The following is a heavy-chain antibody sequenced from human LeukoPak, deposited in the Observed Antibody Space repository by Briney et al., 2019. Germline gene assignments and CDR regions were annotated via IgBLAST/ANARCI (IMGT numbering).Heavy chain of an antibody. D-gene: IGHD3-22*01. CDR1: GFTFSSYA. V-gene: IGHV3-7*01. Sequence: GGSLRPSCAASGFTFSSYAMSWVRQAPGKGLEWVANIKQDGSEKYYVDSVKGRFTISRDNAKNSLYLQMNSLRAEDTAVYYCARDRGYYDSSGYCYWGQGTLVTVSS. CDR3: ARDRGYYDSSGYCY. CDR2: IKQDGSEK. J-gene: IGHJ4*02.